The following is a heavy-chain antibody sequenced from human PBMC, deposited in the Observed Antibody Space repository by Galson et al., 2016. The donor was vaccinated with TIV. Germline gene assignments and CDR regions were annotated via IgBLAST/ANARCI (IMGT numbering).Heavy chain of an antibody. CDR1: RGSFQNNY. CDR3: ARDLWVIYGDRPFFDY. V-gene: IGHV4-4*07. Sequence: ETLSLPCTVSRGSFQNNYWSWLRQPAGKGLEWIGRVYYSGGSDYNPSLESRVTMSVDTSKNQFSLELTSVTAADTAVYFCARDLWVIYGDRPFFDYWGQGILVTVSS. CDR2: VYYSGGS. D-gene: IGHD4-17*01. J-gene: IGHJ4*02.